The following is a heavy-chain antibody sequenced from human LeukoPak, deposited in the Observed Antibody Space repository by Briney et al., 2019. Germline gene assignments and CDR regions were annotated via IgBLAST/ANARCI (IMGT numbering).Heavy chain of an antibody. D-gene: IGHD3-10*01. CDR1: GFTFSSYA. CDR3: AKDHAKRFDYYFDY. V-gene: IGHV3-23*01. Sequence: GGSLRLSCAASGFTFSSYAMNWVRQAPGKGLEWVSGISGSGGSTYYADSVKGRFTISRDNSQNTLYLQMNSLRAEDTAIYYCAKDHAKRFDYYFDYRAQGTLVTVSS. J-gene: IGHJ4*02. CDR2: ISGSGGST.